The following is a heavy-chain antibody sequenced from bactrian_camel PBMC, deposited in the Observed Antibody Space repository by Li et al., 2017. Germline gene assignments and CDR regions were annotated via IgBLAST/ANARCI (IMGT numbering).Heavy chain of an antibody. V-gene: IGHV3S53*01. CDR1: GYTDSSDC. Sequence: VQLVESGGLSCAATGYTDSSDCMGWFRQAPGKAREEVAAIGSDGSTGYADSVKGRFTISRDAASKAVFLQMNSLKSEDTAVYYCAASSRWVVREAGADFGYWGQGTQVTVS. D-gene: IGHD2*01. CDR3: AASSRWVVREAGADFGY. J-gene: IGHJ6*01. CDR2: IGSDGST.